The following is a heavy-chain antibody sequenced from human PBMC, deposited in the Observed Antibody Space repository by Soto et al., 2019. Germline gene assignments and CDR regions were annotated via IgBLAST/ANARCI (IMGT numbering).Heavy chain of an antibody. CDR3: ARGGDVTYYHGMDV. CDR1: GYTFTSYG. D-gene: IGHD5-12*01. Sequence: QVQLVQSGGEVKKPGASVKLSCTASGYTFTSYGISWVRQAPGQGLEWMGWISAYNGKTNYAQNVQGRVTMTTDTSTTTAYIDLRRLRSDDTDVYYCARGGDVTYYHGMDVWGQGTTVTVSS. J-gene: IGHJ6*02. V-gene: IGHV1-18*01. CDR2: ISAYNGKT.